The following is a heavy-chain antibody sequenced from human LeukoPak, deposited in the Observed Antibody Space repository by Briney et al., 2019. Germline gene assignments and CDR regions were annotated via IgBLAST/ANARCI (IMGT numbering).Heavy chain of an antibody. CDR3: ARRIAALSRAPDY. Sequence: GGSLRLSCAASGFTFSSYSMNWVRQAPGKGLEWVSYISSDGSNIIYADSVKGRFTISRDNFRNSLFLQMNSLRAEDTAVYYCARRIAALSRAPDYWGQGTLVTVSS. CDR2: ISSDGSNI. D-gene: IGHD6-6*01. J-gene: IGHJ4*02. V-gene: IGHV3-48*04. CDR1: GFTFSSYS.